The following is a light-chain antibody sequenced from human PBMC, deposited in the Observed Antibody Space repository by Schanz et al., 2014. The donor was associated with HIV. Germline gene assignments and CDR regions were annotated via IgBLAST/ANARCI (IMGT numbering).Light chain of an antibody. J-gene: IGKJ2*02. Sequence: DIQMTQSPSSLSASVGDRVTITCRASQSISTSLNWYHQKPGKAPQLLIYGASNLQSGVPSRFSGSGSGTDFTLSISSLQPEDFATYYCQQSYSTPGTFGQGTKLEI. V-gene: IGKV1-39*01. CDR2: GAS. CDR3: QQSYSTPGT. CDR1: QSISTS.